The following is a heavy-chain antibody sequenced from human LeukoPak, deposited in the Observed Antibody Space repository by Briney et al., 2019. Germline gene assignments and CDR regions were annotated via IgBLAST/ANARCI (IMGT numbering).Heavy chain of an antibody. CDR3: ARGHDYGDYCDY. V-gene: IGHV4-34*01. CDR2: INHSGST. D-gene: IGHD4-17*01. J-gene: IGHJ4*02. Sequence: PSETLSLTCAVYGGSFSGYYWSWIRQPPGRGLEWIGEINHSGSTNYNPSLKSRVTISVDTSKNQFSLKLSSVTAADTAVYYCARGHDYGDYCDYWGQGTLVTVSS. CDR1: GGSFSGYY.